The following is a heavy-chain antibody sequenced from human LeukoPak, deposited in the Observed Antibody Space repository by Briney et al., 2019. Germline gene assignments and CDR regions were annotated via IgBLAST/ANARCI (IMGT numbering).Heavy chain of an antibody. J-gene: IGHJ3*02. CDR2: INPNSGGT. CDR1: GYTFTGYY. Sequence: ASVKVSCKASGYTFTGYYMHWVRQAPGQGLEWMGWINPNSGGTNYAQKFQGRVTITRDTSISTAYMELSRLRSDDTAVYYCARGNYYDSSGPTPDAFDIWGQGTMVTVSS. CDR3: ARGNYYDSSGPTPDAFDI. D-gene: IGHD3-22*01. V-gene: IGHV1-2*02.